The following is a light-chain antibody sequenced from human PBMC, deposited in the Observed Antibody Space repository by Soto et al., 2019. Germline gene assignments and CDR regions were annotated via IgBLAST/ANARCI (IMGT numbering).Light chain of an antibody. V-gene: IGKV1-39*01. CDR3: QPSYSQWM. CDR1: ESVSSY. CDR2: AAS. J-gene: IGKJ1*01. Sequence: DIQMTQSPSSLSASVGDRVTITCRAKESVSSYVNWYQQKPGKAPKLLIYAASSLQSGVPARFSGSGSVTDFTLTISGLQPGDFATYYCQPSYSQWMFGQGTKVEIK.